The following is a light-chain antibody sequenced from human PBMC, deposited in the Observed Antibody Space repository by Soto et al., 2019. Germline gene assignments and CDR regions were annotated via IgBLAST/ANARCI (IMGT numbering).Light chain of an antibody. CDR3: QQRSNWPLT. CDR1: QSVSSSY. V-gene: IGKV3D-20*02. J-gene: IGKJ4*01. Sequence: EIVLTQSPATVSLSPGESATLSCRASQSVSSSYLAWYQQKPGQAPRLLIYGASSRATGIPDRFSGSGSGTDFTLTISSLEPEEFAIYYCQQRSNWPLTFGGGTKVDIK. CDR2: GAS.